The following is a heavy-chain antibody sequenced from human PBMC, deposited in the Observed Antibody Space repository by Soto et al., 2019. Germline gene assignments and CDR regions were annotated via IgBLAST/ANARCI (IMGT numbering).Heavy chain of an antibody. D-gene: IGHD3-22*01. V-gene: IGHV5-51*01. CDR1: GYSFTSNW. CDR3: ARHYYGFDS. Sequence: LKISCKGSGYSFTSNWIAWVRQMPGKGLEWMGVIYFGDSDTRYSPSFQGQVTISADKSINTAYLQWSSLKASDTAVYYCARHYYGFDSWGQGTPVTVSS. CDR2: IYFGDSDT. J-gene: IGHJ4*02.